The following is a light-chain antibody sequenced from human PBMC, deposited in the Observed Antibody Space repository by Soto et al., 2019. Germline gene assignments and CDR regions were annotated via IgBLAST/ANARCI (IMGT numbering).Light chain of an antibody. CDR3: SSYTSKSSLI. Sequence: QSALTQPASVSGSPGQSITISCAGTMRDVGAYNLVSWYQQHPGRAPQLIIYEVRNRPSGISFLFSGSKSGNTASVTISGLQAEDEDDYYCSSYTSKSSLIFGGGTKVTVL. CDR1: MRDVGAYNL. V-gene: IGLV2-14*01. J-gene: IGLJ2*01. CDR2: EVR.